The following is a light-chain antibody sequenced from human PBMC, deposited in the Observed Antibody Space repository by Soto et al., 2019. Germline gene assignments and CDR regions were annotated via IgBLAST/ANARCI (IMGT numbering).Light chain of an antibody. CDR1: QSISNW. Sequence: DIPMTQSPSSLSASVGDRVTITCRASQSISNWLAWYQQKPGKAPNLLIYKGSTLESGVPSRFSGSGSGTEFTLTISSLQPDDFATYHCQHHYNYPRAFGQGTKVDI. V-gene: IGKV1-5*03. CDR3: QHHYNYPRA. CDR2: KGS. J-gene: IGKJ2*01.